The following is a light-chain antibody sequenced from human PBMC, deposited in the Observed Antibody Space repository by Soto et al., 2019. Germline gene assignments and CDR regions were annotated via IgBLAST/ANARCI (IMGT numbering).Light chain of an antibody. V-gene: IGLV8-61*01. CDR3: VLYMGSGKRV. CDR2: STN. Sequence: QTVVTQEPSFSVSPGGTVTLTCGLSSGSVSTSNYPSWYQQTPGQAPRTLIYSTNTRSSGVPDRFSGSILGNKAALTITGAQADDESDYYCVLYMGSGKRVFGGGTKLTVL. J-gene: IGLJ2*01. CDR1: SGSVSTSNY.